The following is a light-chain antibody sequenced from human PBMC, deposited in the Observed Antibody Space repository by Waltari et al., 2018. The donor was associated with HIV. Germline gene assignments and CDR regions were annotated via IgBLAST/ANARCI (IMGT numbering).Light chain of an antibody. CDR2: DVS. Sequence: QSALTQPASVSGSPGQSITISCTGTSSAVGGYNYVSWYQQHPGKAPKLMIYDVSKRPSVFSNRLSGSTSCNTPSLTIPGLQAEDEADYYCCSYAGSSTLVFGGGTKLTVL. V-gene: IGLV2-23*02. CDR1: SSAVGGYNY. CDR3: CSYAGSSTLV. J-gene: IGLJ2*01.